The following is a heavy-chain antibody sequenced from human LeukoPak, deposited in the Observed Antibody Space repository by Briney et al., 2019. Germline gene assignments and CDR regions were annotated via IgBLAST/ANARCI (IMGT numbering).Heavy chain of an antibody. Sequence: SETLSLTCTVSGGSISSSGYYWGWIRQPPGKGLEWVGAIYYSGSTYYNPSLKSRVTMSVDTSKNQFSLRLSSVTAADTAVYYCARTRGYTYGWYYFDYWGQGTLVTVSS. CDR3: ARTRGYTYGWYYFDY. D-gene: IGHD5-18*01. J-gene: IGHJ4*02. V-gene: IGHV4-39*01. CDR1: GGSISSSGYY. CDR2: IYYSGST.